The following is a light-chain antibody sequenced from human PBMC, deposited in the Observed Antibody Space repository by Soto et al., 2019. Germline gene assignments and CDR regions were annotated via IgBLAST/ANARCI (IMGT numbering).Light chain of an antibody. CDR2: DAS. CDR3: QQYNTFSAT. J-gene: IGKJ5*01. Sequence: DTQVTQSPFSVSASVGDRVPIACRASQSISSYLNWYQQKPGKAPKLLIYDASSLESGVPSRFSGSASGTEFTLTISSLQPDDFATYYCQQYNTFSATFGQGTRLEIK. V-gene: IGKV1-5*01. CDR1: QSISSY.